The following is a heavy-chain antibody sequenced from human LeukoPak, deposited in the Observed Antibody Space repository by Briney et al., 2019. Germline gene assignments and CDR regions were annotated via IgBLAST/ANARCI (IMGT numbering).Heavy chain of an antibody. CDR2: IYYSGST. D-gene: IGHD2/OR15-2a*01. V-gene: IGHV4-39*07. Sequence: SETLSLTCTVSGGSTSSSSYYWGWIRQPPGKGLEWIGSIYYSGSTYYNPSLKSRVTISVDTSKNQFSLKLSSVTAADTAVYYCARETMLTFGYWGQGTLVTVSS. J-gene: IGHJ4*02. CDR1: GGSTSSSSYY. CDR3: ARETMLTFGY.